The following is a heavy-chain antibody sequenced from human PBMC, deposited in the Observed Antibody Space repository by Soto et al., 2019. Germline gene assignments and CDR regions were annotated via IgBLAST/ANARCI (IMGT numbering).Heavy chain of an antibody. J-gene: IGHJ4*02. CDR1: GFNFSSYV. D-gene: IGHD6-19*01. Sequence: QVQLVESGGGVVQPGRSLRLSCAASGFNFSSYVMHWVRQAPGKGLEWVAVIWYDGCNKYYEDSVNGRFTISRDNSKNTLYLQMNSLRAEDTAVYYCARDGQWLPRDGLRSSYYFDYWGKGTLVTVSS. V-gene: IGHV3-33*01. CDR3: ARDGQWLPRDGLRSSYYFDY. CDR2: IWYDGCNK.